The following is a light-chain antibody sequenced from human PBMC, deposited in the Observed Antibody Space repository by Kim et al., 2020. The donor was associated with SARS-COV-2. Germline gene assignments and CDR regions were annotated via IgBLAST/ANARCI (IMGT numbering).Light chain of an antibody. CDR2: DFH. J-gene: IGLJ1*01. Sequence: GQFITFSSPVTSLVVGVSLSVSLYHQHPGTAPQLYIYDFHPRATRVPDRFSGSKSGNTPALTISGPQAEDDAYYSCSSWASTTSYVFGTGTKVTVL. CDR1: SLVVGVSLS. CDR3: SSWASTTSYV. V-gene: IGLV2-14*03.